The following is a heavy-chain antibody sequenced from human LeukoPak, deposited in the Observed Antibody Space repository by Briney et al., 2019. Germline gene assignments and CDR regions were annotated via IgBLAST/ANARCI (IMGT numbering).Heavy chain of an antibody. CDR3: ARGSDYDILTGYHYYGMDV. V-gene: IGHV1-69*01. CDR1: GGTFSSYA. D-gene: IGHD3-9*01. J-gene: IGHJ6*02. CDR2: IIPIFGTA. Sequence: ALVKVSCKASGGTFSSYAISWVRQAPGQGLECMGGIIPIFGTANYAQKFQGRVTITADESTSTAYMELSSLRSEDTAVYYCARGSDYDILTGYHYYGMDVWGQGTTVTVSS.